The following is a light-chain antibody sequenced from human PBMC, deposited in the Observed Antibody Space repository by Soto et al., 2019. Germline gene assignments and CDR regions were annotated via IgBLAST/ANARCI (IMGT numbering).Light chain of an antibody. Sequence: EIVLTQSPATLSLSPGERATLSCRASQSISRHLAWYQQRPGQAPRLLIYDIYYRDSGIPGRFSGSGSGTDFPRPITSREQEASAGYSVQRGSWPQTPFGQGKKL. V-gene: IGKV3-11*01. J-gene: IGKJ2*01. CDR3: QRGSWPQTP. CDR2: DIY. CDR1: QSISRH.